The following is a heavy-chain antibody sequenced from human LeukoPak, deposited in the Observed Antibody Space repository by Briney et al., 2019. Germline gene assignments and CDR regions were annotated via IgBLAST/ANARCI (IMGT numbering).Heavy chain of an antibody. CDR1: GFTFSSYA. V-gene: IGHV3-64*04. CDR3: ARGYSSSWYNWLDP. CDR2: ISSNGGST. J-gene: IGHJ5*02. D-gene: IGHD6-13*01. Sequence: GGSLRLSCSASGFTFSSYAMHWVRQAPGKGLEYVSAISSNGGSTYYADSVKGRFTISRDNAENTLYLQMSSLRAEDAAVYYCARGYSSSWYNWLDPWGQGTLVTVSS.